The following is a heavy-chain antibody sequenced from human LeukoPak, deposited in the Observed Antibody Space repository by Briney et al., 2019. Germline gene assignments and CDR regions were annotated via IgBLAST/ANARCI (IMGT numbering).Heavy chain of an antibody. V-gene: IGHV1-18*01. D-gene: IGHD6-19*01. J-gene: IGHJ4*02. CDR1: GYTFTSYG. CDR2: ISAYNGNT. Sequence: ASAKVSCKASGYTFTSYGISWVRQAPGQGLEWMGWISAYNGNTNYAQKLQGRVTMTTDTSTSTAYMELRSLRSDDTAVYYCARDANPRIAVAGSIWGQGTLVTVSS. CDR3: ARDANPRIAVAGSI.